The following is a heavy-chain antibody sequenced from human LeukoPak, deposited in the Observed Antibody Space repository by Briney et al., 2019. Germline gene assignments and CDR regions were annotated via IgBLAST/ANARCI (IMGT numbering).Heavy chain of an antibody. CDR1: GGSISTYY. CDR3: ARRVATTGIYAFDI. D-gene: IGHD1-1*01. CDR2: IYYTGNT. J-gene: IGHJ4*02. Sequence: SETLSLTCTVSGGSISTYYWTWIRQPPGKGLEWIGYIYYTGNTNYNPSLKSRVTISVDTSKNQFSLKLSSVTAADTAVYYCARRVATTGIYAFDIWGQGTLVTVSS. V-gene: IGHV4-59*01.